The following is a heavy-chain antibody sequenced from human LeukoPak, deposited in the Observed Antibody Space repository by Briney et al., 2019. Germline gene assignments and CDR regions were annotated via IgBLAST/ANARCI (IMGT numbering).Heavy chain of an antibody. CDR3: AKGDSTMVVVVTYFDY. Sequence: GGSLRLSCAASGFTFSSYAMSWVRQAPGKGLEWVSAISGSGGSTYYADSVKGRFTVSRDNSKNTLYLQMNSLRAEDTAVYYCAKGDSTMVVVVTYFDYWGQGTLVTVSS. V-gene: IGHV3-23*01. D-gene: IGHD3-22*01. CDR1: GFTFSSYA. CDR2: ISGSGGST. J-gene: IGHJ4*02.